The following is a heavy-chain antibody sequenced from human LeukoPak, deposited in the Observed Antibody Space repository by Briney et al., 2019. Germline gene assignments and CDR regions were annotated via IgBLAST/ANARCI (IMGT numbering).Heavy chain of an antibody. CDR3: ARLYSSSLGRVFDY. D-gene: IGHD6-13*01. V-gene: IGHV4-59*01. Sequence: SETLSLTCAASGGSISSYYWSWIRQPPGKGLEWIGYISYNGSTNYTPSLKSRVTIPVDTSKNQFSLKLSSVTAADTAIYYCARLYSSSLGRVFDYWGQGTLVTVSS. CDR1: GGSISSYY. CDR2: ISYNGST. J-gene: IGHJ4*02.